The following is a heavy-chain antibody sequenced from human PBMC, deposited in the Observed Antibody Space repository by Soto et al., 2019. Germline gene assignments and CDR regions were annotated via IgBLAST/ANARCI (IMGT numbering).Heavy chain of an antibody. Sequence: SETLSLTCGVYGGTFSGYYGSLIRPPPGNGLEWIGEINHSGSTNYNPSLKSRVTISVDTSKHQFSLKLSSVTAADTAVYYCARGSKLKYYYGSGSYYNPYYYYGMDVWGQGTTVTVSS. D-gene: IGHD3-10*01. CDR2: INHSGST. CDR3: ARGSKLKYYYGSGSYYNPYYYYGMDV. CDR1: GGTFSGYY. J-gene: IGHJ6*02. V-gene: IGHV4-34*01.